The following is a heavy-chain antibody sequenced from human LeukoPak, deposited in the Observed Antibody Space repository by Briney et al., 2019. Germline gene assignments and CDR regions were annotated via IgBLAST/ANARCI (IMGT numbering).Heavy chain of an antibody. D-gene: IGHD3-10*01. CDR1: GGTFSSYA. CDR3: ARGLWFGEGALDY. V-gene: IGHV1-69*04. CDR2: IIPILGIA. J-gene: IGHJ4*02. Sequence: SVKVSCKASGGTFSSYAISWVRQAPGQGLEWMGRIIPILGIANYAQKFQGRVTITADKSTSTAYMELSSLRSEDTAVYYCARGLWFGEGALDYWGQGTLVTVSS.